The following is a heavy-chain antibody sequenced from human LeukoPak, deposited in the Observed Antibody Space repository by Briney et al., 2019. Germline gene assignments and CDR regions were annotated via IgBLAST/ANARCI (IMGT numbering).Heavy chain of an antibody. J-gene: IGHJ4*02. CDR2: ISNDGVRT. CDR3: ARDLSGGGLDY. CDR1: GLTFSSYA. D-gene: IGHD3-10*01. Sequence: GGPLRLSCAASGLTFSSYAMHWVRQAPGKGLEYVSAISNDGVRTHYANSVKGRFTISRDNSKNTLYLQMGSLRPEDMAVYYCARDLSGGGLDYWGQGTLVTVSS. V-gene: IGHV3-64*01.